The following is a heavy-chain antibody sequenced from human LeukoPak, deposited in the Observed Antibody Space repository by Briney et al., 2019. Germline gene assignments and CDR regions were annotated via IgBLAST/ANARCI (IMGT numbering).Heavy chain of an antibody. CDR3: ARERGGDYGDFGSVYYYMDV. D-gene: IGHD4-17*01. V-gene: IGHV4-59*01. CDR2: IYYSGST. CDR1: GGSTSGYY. J-gene: IGHJ6*03. Sequence: SETLSLTCSVSGGSTSGYYWSWIRQPPGKGLEWIGYIYYSGSTNYNPSLKSRVTISVDTSKNQFSLKLSSMTAADTAVYYCARERGGDYGDFGSVYYYMDVWGKGTTVTISS.